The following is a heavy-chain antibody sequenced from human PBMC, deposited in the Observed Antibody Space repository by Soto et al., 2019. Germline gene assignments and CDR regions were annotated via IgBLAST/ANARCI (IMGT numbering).Heavy chain of an antibody. V-gene: IGHV2-5*02. CDR3: AHLLSLWETWDSYFDL. CDR1: GFSLSTSGVG. CDR2: IYWDDDK. J-gene: IGHJ2*01. D-gene: IGHD2-15*01. Sequence: QITLKESGPTLVKPTQTLTLTCTFSGFSLSTSGVGVGCIRQPPGKALEWLALIYWDDDKRYSPSLKSRLTITKDTYKNRVDLTMNNMDPVDTATYYCAHLLSLWETWDSYFDLWGRGTLVTVSS.